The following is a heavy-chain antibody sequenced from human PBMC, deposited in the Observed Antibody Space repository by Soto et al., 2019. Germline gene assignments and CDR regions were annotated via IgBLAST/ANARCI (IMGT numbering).Heavy chain of an antibody. CDR2: ISSSGSTI. J-gene: IGHJ6*02. Sequence: EVQLVESGGGLVQPGGSLRLSCAASGFTFSSYEMNWVRQAPGKGLEWVSYISSSGSTIYYADSVKGRFTISRDNAKNSLYLKINSLRAEDTAVYYWARDFNSGYKKYYYYYGMDVGGQGTTFTVSS. CDR1: GFTFSSYE. D-gene: IGHD5-12*01. V-gene: IGHV3-48*03. CDR3: ARDFNSGYKKYYYYYGMDV.